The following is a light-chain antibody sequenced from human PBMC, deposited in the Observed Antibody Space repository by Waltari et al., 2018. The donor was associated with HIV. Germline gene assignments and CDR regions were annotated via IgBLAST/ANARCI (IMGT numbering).Light chain of an antibody. CDR2: SNN. V-gene: IGLV1-44*01. CDR1: SSNIGSNT. J-gene: IGLJ3*02. CDR3: ATWDDSLNAWV. Sequence: QSVLTQPPSASGTPGQRVTISCSGSSSNIGSNTVNWYQLLPGTAPKLLIYSNNHGPSVVPDRFSGSKSGPSASLAISGLQSEDEADYYCATWDDSLNAWVFGGGTKLTVL.